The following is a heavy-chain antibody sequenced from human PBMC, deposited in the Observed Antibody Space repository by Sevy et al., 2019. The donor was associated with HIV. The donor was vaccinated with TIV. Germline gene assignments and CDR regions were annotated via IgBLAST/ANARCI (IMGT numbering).Heavy chain of an antibody. Sequence: SETLSLTCTVSGGSISSYYWSWIRQPPGKGLEWIGYIYYSGSTNYNPSLKSRVTISVDTSKNQFSLKLSSVTAADTAVYYCARQGQQLVGIYYYYYMDVWGKGTTVTVSS. J-gene: IGHJ6*03. CDR3: ARQGQQLVGIYYYYYMDV. V-gene: IGHV4-59*08. D-gene: IGHD6-13*01. CDR1: GGSISSYY. CDR2: IYYSGST.